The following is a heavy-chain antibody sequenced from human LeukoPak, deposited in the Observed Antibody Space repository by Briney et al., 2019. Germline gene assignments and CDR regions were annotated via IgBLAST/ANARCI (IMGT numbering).Heavy chain of an antibody. V-gene: IGHV3-21*01. CDR3: ARESVAGNDY. D-gene: IGHD6-19*01. Sequence: GGSLSLSCAASGFTFSSYSMNWVRQAPGKGLEWVSSINSSSGYIYYADSVKGRFTISRDNAKNSLYLQMNSLRAEDTAVYYCARESVAGNDYWGQGTLVTVPS. CDR1: GFTFSSYS. CDR2: INSSSGYI. J-gene: IGHJ4*02.